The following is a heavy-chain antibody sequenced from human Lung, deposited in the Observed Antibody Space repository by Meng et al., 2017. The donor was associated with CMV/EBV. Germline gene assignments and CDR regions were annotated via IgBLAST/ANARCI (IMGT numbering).Heavy chain of an antibody. CDR1: GFTFSNYA. CDR2: ISYDGSNK. J-gene: IGHJ4*02. V-gene: IGHV3-30*04. Sequence: SXKISCAASGFTFSNYAMHWVRQAPGKGLEWVAVISYDGSNKYFADSVKGRFTISRDNSKNTLYLQMNSLRAEDTAVYYCAWGVVTPGYWGQGTRVTVAS. D-gene: IGHD4-23*01. CDR3: AWGVVTPGY.